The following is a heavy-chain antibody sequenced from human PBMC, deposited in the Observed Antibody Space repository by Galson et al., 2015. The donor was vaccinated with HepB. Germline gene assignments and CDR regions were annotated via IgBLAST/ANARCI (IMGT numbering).Heavy chain of an antibody. D-gene: IGHD5-12*01. V-gene: IGHV3-48*04. Sequence: SLRLSCAASGFSSSRYSMNWVRQAPGKGLEWVSYIRSSTSTVFYADALQGRFSISRDIAKNSLYLQMNSLRAEDTAVYYFARDFVSYSGVFDYWGQGILVTVSS. CDR2: IRSSTSTV. J-gene: IGHJ4*02. CDR1: GFSSSRYS. CDR3: ARDFVSYSGVFDY.